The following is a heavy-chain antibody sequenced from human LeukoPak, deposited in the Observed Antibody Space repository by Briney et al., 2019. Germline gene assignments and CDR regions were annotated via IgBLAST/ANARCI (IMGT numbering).Heavy chain of an antibody. J-gene: IGHJ4*02. Sequence: GGSLRLSCEASTFTFSGFAMHWVRQAPGKGLEWVAVVSDSGKTQYYADSVEGRFTISRDNSKSTLCLQMNSLRAEDTAVYYCAKQLGYCSDGSCYFPYWGQGTLVTVSS. V-gene: IGHV3-30-3*02. CDR3: AKQLGYCSDGSCYFPY. D-gene: IGHD2-15*01. CDR2: VSDSGKTQ. CDR1: TFTFSGFA.